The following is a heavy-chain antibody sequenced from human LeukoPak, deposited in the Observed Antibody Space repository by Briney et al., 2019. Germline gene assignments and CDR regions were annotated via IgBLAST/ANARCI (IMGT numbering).Heavy chain of an antibody. V-gene: IGHV1-24*01. CDR1: GYTFTSYA. CDR3: ATKCFVPAAMRLRDDAFDI. J-gene: IGHJ3*02. Sequence: ASVKVSCKASGYTFTSYAMHWVRQAPGKGLEWMGGFDPEDGETIYAQKFQGRVTMTEDTSTDTAYMELSSLRSEDTAVYYCATKCFVPAAMRLRDDAFDIWGQGTMVTVSS. D-gene: IGHD2-2*01. CDR2: FDPEDGET.